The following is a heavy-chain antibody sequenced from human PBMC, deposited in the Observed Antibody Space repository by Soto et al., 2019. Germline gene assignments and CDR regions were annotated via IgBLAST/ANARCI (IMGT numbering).Heavy chain of an antibody. CDR1: GFTFSSYA. CDR3: AKACSSTSCHDY. Sequence: EVQLLESGGGLVQPWGSLRLSCAASGFTFSSYAMSWVRQAPGKGLEWVSAISGSGGSTYYADSVKGRFTISRDNSKNTQYLQMNSLRAEDTAVYYCAKACSSTSCHDYWGQGTLVTVSS. V-gene: IGHV3-23*01. J-gene: IGHJ4*02. D-gene: IGHD2-2*01. CDR2: ISGSGGST.